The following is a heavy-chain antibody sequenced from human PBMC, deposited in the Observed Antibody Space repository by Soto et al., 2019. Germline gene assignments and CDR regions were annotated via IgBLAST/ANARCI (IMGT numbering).Heavy chain of an antibody. Sequence: QVQLVQSGAEEKKPGASVKGSCKASGYTFTSYAMHWVRQAPGRRLEWMGWINAGNGNTKYSQKFQGSVTVTRDTSASTAYMELSSLRSEDTAVYYCARGITLPTPLDYWGQGTLVTVSS. CDR1: GYTFTSYA. V-gene: IGHV1-3*05. J-gene: IGHJ4*02. D-gene: IGHD1-20*01. CDR2: INAGNGNT. CDR3: ARGITLPTPLDY.